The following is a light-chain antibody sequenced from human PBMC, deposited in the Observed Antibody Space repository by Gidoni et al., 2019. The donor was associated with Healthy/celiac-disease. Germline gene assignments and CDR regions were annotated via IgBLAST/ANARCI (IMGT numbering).Light chain of an antibody. CDR2: GAS. V-gene: IGKV3-15*01. CDR1: QSVSSN. Sequence: EIVMTQSPATLSVSPGESATLPCRASQSVSSNLAWYQQKPGQAPRLLIYGASTRATGIPARFSGSGSGTEFTLTISSLQSEDFAVYYCQQYNNWPPGFGPGTKVDIK. CDR3: QQYNNWPPG. J-gene: IGKJ3*01.